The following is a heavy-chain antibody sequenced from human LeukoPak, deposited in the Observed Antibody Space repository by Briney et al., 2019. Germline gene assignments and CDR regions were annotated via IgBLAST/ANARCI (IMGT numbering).Heavy chain of an antibody. Sequence: SETLSLTCTVSGGSISDYYWSWIRQPPGKGLEWIGWIFSSGSSNYNPSLKSRLTISVDTSKNQFSLKRTRATAADAAVYYCAAEKDTGSNKAKIRYDIWGQGTMVTVSS. D-gene: IGHD1-26*01. V-gene: IGHV4-59*01. CDR1: GGSISDYY. CDR3: AAEKDTGSNKAKIRYDI. CDR2: IFSSGSS. J-gene: IGHJ3*02.